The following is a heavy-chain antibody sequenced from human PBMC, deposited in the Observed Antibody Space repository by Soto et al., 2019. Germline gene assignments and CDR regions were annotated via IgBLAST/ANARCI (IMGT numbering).Heavy chain of an antibody. V-gene: IGHV1-58*01. D-gene: IGHD3-22*01. J-gene: IGHJ3*02. CDR2: IVVGSGNT. CDR3: AADPHYYDSSGYPDAFDI. CDR1: GFTFTSSA. Sequence: SVKVSCKASGFTFTSSAVQWVRQARGQRLEWIGWIVVGSGNTNYAQKFQERVTITRDMSTSTAYMELSSLRSEDTAVYYCAADPHYYDSSGYPDAFDIWGQGTMVTVSS.